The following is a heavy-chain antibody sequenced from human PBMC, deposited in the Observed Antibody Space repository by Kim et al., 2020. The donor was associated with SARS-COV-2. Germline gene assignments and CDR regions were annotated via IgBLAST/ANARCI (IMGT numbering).Heavy chain of an antibody. Sequence: GGSLRLSCAASGFMFSSYAMHWVRQAPGKGLEWVAVMSYDGINKYYADSVKGRFTISRDNSKNTLYLQMNSLRAEDTAVYYCAKVWQWLVSGDGMDVWGQGTTVTVSS. CDR1: GFMFSSYA. CDR3: AKVWQWLVSGDGMDV. V-gene: IGHV3-30*18. D-gene: IGHD6-19*01. CDR2: MSYDGINK. J-gene: IGHJ6*02.